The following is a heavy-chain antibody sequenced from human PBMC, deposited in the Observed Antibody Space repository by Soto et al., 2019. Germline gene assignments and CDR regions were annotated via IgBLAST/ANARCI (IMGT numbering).Heavy chain of an antibody. CDR3: AKDLLGYCSGGSCYSGMDV. J-gene: IGHJ6*02. D-gene: IGHD2-15*01. CDR2: MSGSGGST. CDR1: VFTFSSYA. Sequence: WSLRPSCADSVFTFSSYAMSWVRQAPGKGLEWVSAMSGSGGSTYYADSVKGRFTISRDNSKNTLYLQMNSLRAEDTAVYYCAKDLLGYCSGGSCYSGMDVWGQGITVTVSS. V-gene: IGHV3-23*01.